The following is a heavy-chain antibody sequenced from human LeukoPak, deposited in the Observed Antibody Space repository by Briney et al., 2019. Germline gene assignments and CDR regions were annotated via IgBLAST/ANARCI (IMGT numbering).Heavy chain of an antibody. D-gene: IGHD6-19*01. CDR2: MNPNSGNT. V-gene: IGHV1-8*03. Sequence: ASVKVSCKASGYTFTSYDINWVRQATGQGLEWMGWMNPNSGNTGYAQKFQGRVTITRNTSISTAYMELSSLRSEDTAVYYCARENPSGISGWYRFDSWGQGTLVTVSS. J-gene: IGHJ4*02. CDR1: GYTFTSYD. CDR3: ARENPSGISGWYRFDS.